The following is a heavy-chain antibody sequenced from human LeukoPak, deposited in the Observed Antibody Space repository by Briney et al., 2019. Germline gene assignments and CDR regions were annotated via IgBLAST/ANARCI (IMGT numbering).Heavy chain of an antibody. CDR2: IDPSDSYT. CDR1: GYSFTSYW. V-gene: IGHV5-10-1*01. J-gene: IGHJ4*02. CDR3: ARLDPWGIAAAGTGSEDY. D-gene: IGHD6-13*01. Sequence: PGESLRISCKGSGYSFTSYWISWVRQMPGKGLEWMGRIDPSDSYTNYSPSFQGHVTISADKSISTAYLQWSSLKASDTAMYYCARLDPWGIAAAGTGSEDYWGQGTLVTASS.